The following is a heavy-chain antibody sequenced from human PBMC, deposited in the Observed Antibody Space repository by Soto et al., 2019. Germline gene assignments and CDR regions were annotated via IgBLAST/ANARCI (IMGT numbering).Heavy chain of an antibody. CDR2: ISYDGSNK. Sequence: QVQLVESGGGVVQPGRSLRLSCAASGFTFSSYGMNWVRQAPGKGLEWVAVISYDGSNKYYADSVKGRFTISRDSSKNMRYLQMNSLRAEDTAVYYCAKEDSSSCHYYCGMDVWGQGTTVTVSS. V-gene: IGHV3-30*18. D-gene: IGHD6-13*01. J-gene: IGHJ6*02. CDR3: AKEDSSSCHYYCGMDV. CDR1: GFTFSSYG.